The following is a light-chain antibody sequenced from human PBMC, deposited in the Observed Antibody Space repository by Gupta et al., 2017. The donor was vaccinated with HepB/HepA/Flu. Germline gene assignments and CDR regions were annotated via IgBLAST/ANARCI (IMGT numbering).Light chain of an antibody. Sequence: IQMTQSPSSLSASVGDRVTITCQASQDISNYLNWYQQKPGKAPKLLIYDASNLETGVPSRFSGSGSGTDFTFTSSSLQPEDIATYYCQQDYNLLTFGGGTKVEIK. V-gene: IGKV1-33*01. CDR3: QQDYNLLT. J-gene: IGKJ4*01. CDR1: QDISNY. CDR2: DAS.